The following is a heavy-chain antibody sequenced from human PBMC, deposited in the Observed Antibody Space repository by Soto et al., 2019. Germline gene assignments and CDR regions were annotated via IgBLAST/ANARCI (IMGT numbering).Heavy chain of an antibody. CDR1: GDSSISGPYY. Sequence: QVQLQESGPGLVKPSQTLALTSTVSGDSSISGPYYWSWIRQLPGKGLEYIGYIYYTGSAYHNPSLKSRLNISIDTTKDQFSLMLTSVTAADTGVYFCARGLSPAFRGLFYFDSWGQGTLVTVSS. CDR2: IYYTGSA. CDR3: ARGLSPAFRGLFYFDS. V-gene: IGHV4-30-4*01. J-gene: IGHJ4*02. D-gene: IGHD3-16*01.